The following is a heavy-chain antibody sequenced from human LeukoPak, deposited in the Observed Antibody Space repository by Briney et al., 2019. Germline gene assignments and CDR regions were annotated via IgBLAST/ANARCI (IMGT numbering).Heavy chain of an antibody. V-gene: IGHV3-30-3*01. D-gene: IGHD4-23*01. CDR2: ISYDGSNK. CDR3: AREDYGGNPPANYGMDV. Sequence: GGSLRLSCAASGFTFSNYAIHWVRQAPGKGLEWVAIISYDGSNKYYADSVKGRFTISRDNSKNTLYLQMNSLRAEDTAAYYCAREDYGGNPPANYGMDVWGQGTTVTVSS. CDR1: GFTFSNYA. J-gene: IGHJ6*02.